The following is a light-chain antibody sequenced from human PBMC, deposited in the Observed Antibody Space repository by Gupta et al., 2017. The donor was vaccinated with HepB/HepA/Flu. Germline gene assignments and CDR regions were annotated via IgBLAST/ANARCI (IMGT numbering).Light chain of an antibody. Sequence: EIVLTQSPATLSLSPGERATLSCRASQSVSSYLAWYQQKPGHSPMLLIYDASNRVNCIKAMFSGSGYGTDGTLTISSLEPEDFAVYYCQQRINGHLILTFGHGTKVDIK. CDR1: QSVSSY. CDR3: QQRINGHLILT. CDR2: DAS. J-gene: IGKJ3*01. V-gene: IGKV3-11*01.